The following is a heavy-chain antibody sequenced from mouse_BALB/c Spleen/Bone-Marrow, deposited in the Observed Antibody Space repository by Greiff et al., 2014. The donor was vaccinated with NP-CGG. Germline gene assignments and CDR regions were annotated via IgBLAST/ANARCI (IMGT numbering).Heavy chain of an antibody. V-gene: IGHV1-39*01. CDR3: EKKGYGSRYFDD. CDR2: IDPYYGGT. D-gene: IGHD1-1*01. CDR1: GYSFTDSN. J-gene: IGHJ2*01. Sequence: EVQLQESGHELEKPGASVKISCKASGYSFTDSNMNWVKQSNGKNLEWIGNIDPYYGGTSYNQKFKGKATLTVDKSSSTAYIQRRCLTAEDFEFCYREKKGYGSRYFDDWGAGTTLTVSS.